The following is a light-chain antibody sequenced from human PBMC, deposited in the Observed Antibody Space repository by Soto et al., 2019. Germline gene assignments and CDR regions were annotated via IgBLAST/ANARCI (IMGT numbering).Light chain of an antibody. Sequence: DIQMTQSPSTLSASVGDRVTITCRASQSISNWLAWYQHRPGKAPKLLIYDASGLQSGVPSRFSGSGFGTHFTLTIASLQPDDSATYFCQQYKSYSTFGPGTKVDIK. J-gene: IGKJ3*01. CDR3: QQYKSYST. CDR2: DAS. V-gene: IGKV1-5*01. CDR1: QSISNW.